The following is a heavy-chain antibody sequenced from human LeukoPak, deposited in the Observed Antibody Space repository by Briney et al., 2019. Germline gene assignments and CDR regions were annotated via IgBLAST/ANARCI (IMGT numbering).Heavy chain of an antibody. J-gene: IGHJ1*01. D-gene: IGHD5-12*01. CDR3: VRAEGSSGSSEYFQH. CDR1: GFTFSRYS. Sequence: PGGSLRLSCLASGFTFSRYSMKWVRQAPGKGLEWVSSISGSSNDKHYIDSVKGRFTISRDNAKNSLFLQMNSLRAEDMAVYYCVRAEGSSGSSEYFQHWGQGTLVTVSS. V-gene: IGHV3-21*01. CDR2: ISGSSNDK.